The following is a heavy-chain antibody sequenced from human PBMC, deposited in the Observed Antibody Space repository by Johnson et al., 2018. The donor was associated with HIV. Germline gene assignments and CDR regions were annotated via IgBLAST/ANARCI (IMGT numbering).Heavy chain of an antibody. V-gene: IGHV3-30*04. CDR2: ISYDGNNK. Sequence: QVQLVESGGGVVQPGRSLRLSCAASGFTFSSYAMHWVRQAPGKGLEWVAVISYDGNNKYYADSVKGRFTISRDNSKNTLYLQVNSLRPEDTAVYHCARPSVMTTLTTTPWAFDIWGQGTMVTVSS. D-gene: IGHD4-17*01. J-gene: IGHJ3*02. CDR3: ARPSVMTTLTTTPWAFDI. CDR1: GFTFSSYA.